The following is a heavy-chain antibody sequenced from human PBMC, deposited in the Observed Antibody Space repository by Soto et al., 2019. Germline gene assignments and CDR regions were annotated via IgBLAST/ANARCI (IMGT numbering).Heavy chain of an antibody. CDR3: AKKGSISPLFHFYYGLDV. D-gene: IGHD3-10*01. CDR2: ISYDGNTI. V-gene: IGHV3-30*18. Sequence: QVQLVESGGGVVQPGSSLRLSCAASGFSFSTYGMHWVCQAPGKGLEWVAVISYDGNTIYYADSVRGRLIISRDNSKNTLELEMNRLRPEDTATEYSAKKGSISPLFHFYYGLDVWAQGTTVTVSS. CDR1: GFSFSTYG. J-gene: IGHJ6*02.